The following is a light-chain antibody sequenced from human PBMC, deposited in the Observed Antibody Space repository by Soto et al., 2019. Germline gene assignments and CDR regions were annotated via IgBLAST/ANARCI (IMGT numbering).Light chain of an antibody. CDR2: EVT. J-gene: IGLJ1*01. V-gene: IGLV2-8*01. Sequence: QSVLTQPPSASGSPGRSVTISCTGASGDVGGYNFVSWYQQHPGKAPKLLIYEVTKRPSGVPDRFSGSRSGNTASLTVSGLQAEDEADYYCSSYAGSNNIVFXTGTKVTVL. CDR1: SGDVGGYNF. CDR3: SSYAGSNNIV.